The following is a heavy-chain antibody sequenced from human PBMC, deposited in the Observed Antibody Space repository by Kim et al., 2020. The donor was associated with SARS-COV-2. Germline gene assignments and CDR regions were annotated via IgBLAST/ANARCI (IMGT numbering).Heavy chain of an antibody. V-gene: IGHV4-4*02. CDR2: IYHSGST. D-gene: IGHD3-16*01. CDR1: GGSISSSNW. Sequence: SETLSLTCAVSGGSISSSNWWNWVRQPPGKGLEWIGEIYHSGSTNYNPSLKSRVTISVDKSKNQFSLKLNSVTAADTAVYYCARVKSSYGPLDYWGQGTLVTVSS. J-gene: IGHJ4*02. CDR3: ARVKSSYGPLDY.